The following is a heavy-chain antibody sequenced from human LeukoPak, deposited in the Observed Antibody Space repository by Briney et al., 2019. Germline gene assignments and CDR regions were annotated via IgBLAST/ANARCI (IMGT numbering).Heavy chain of an antibody. CDR1: GYTFTSYD. J-gene: IGHJ4*02. CDR2: MNPNSGNT. Sequence: GASVKVSCKASGYTFTSYDINWVRQATGQGLEWMGWMNPNSGNTGYAQKFQGRVTTTRNTSISTAYMELSSLRSEDTAVYYCVREAYYYDSSGYNFDYWGQGTLVTVSS. D-gene: IGHD3-22*01. V-gene: IGHV1-8*01. CDR3: VREAYYYDSSGYNFDY.